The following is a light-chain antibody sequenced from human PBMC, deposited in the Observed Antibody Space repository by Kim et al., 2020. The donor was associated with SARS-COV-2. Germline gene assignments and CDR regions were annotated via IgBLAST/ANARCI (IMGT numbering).Light chain of an antibody. CDR2: DAS. CDR1: QGISSA. CDR3: QQFNNYPPT. Sequence: SASVRDRVTITCRASQGISSALAWYQQKPGKAPKLLIYDASSLESGVPSRFSGSGSGTDFTLTISSLQPEDFATYFCQQFNNYPPTFGQGTKLEIK. V-gene: IGKV1D-13*01. J-gene: IGKJ2*01.